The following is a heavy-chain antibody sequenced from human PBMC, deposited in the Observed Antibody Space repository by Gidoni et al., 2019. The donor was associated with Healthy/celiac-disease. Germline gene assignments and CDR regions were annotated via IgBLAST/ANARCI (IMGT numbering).Heavy chain of an antibody. CDR2: IYYSGST. D-gene: IGHD5-18*01. CDR1: GGSISSSSYY. Sequence: QLQLQESGPGLVKPSETLSLTCTVSGGSISSSSYYWGWIRQPPGKGLAWIGSIYYSGSTYYNPSLKSRVTISVDTSKNQFSLKLSSVTAADTAVYYCARRLGYSYGYGHFDYWGQGTLVTVSS. J-gene: IGHJ4*02. V-gene: IGHV4-39*01. CDR3: ARRLGYSYGYGHFDY.